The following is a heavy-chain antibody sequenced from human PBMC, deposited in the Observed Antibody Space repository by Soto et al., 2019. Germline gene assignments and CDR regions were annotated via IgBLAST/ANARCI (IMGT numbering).Heavy chain of an antibody. CDR2: IYYSGST. V-gene: IGHV4-61*01. CDR3: ARTNYVWGSYRQYYFDY. J-gene: IGHJ4*02. CDR1: GCSVSSGSYY. D-gene: IGHD3-16*02. Sequence: SETLSLTCTVSGCSVSSGSYYWSWIRQPPGKGLEWIGYIYYSGSTNYNPSLKSRVTISVDTSKNQFSLKLSSVTAADTAVYYCARTNYVWGSYRQYYFDYWGQGTLVTVSS.